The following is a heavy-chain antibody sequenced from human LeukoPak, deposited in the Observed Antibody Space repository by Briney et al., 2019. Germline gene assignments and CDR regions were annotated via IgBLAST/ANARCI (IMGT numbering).Heavy chain of an antibody. CDR1: GGSISSSNW. CDR3: ARVLSGWHNYYYYGMDV. J-gene: IGHJ6*02. V-gene: IGHV4-4*02. CDR2: IYHSGST. Sequence: SETLSLTCAVSGGSISSSNWWSWVRQPPGKGLEWIGEIYHSGSTNYNPSLKSRVTIPVDKSKNQFSLKLSSVTAADTAVYYCARVLSGWHNYYYYGMDVWGQGTTVTVSS. D-gene: IGHD6-19*01.